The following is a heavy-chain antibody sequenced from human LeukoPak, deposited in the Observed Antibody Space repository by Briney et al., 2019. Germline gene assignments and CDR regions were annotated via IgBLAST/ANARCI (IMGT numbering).Heavy chain of an antibody. Sequence: PSETLSLTCAVSGDSISSDNWWNWVRQPPGKGLEWIGEISHSGTTLYNPSLKSRVTISVDKSKNQFSLNLNSVTAADTAVYYCARVTWGFDPWGQGTLVTVSS. CDR1: GDSISSDNW. CDR3: ARVTWGFDP. CDR2: ISHSGTT. V-gene: IGHV4-4*02. D-gene: IGHD7-27*01. J-gene: IGHJ5*02.